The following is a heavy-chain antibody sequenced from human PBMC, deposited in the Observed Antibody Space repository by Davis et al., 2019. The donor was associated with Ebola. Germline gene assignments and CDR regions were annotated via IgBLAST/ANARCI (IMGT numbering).Heavy chain of an antibody. J-gene: IGHJ4*02. CDR3: AKDEFDY. V-gene: IGHV1-3*01. Sequence: AASVQVSCKASGYTFNNYAISWVRQAPGQRLEWRGWINAGNGNTEYSQKFQGRVTITRDTSASTAYMELSSLRSEDTAVYFCAKDEFDYWGQGTLVTDSS. CDR2: INAGNGNT. CDR1: GYTFNNYA.